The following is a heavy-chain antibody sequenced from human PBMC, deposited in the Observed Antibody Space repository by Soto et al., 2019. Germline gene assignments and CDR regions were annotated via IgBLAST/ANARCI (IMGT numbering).Heavy chain of an antibody. V-gene: IGHV3-48*03. CDR2: ISGTGFTT. CDR3: ARGGVY. J-gene: IGHJ4*02. CDR1: GASVSSGSYY. D-gene: IGHD2-8*01. Sequence: LSLTCTVSGASVSSGSYYWTWIRQAPGGGLEWIAFISGTGFTTYYADSAWPRFTISRDNSQGALFLQMDSLKVDDSGIYFCARGGVYWGQGVPVTVSS.